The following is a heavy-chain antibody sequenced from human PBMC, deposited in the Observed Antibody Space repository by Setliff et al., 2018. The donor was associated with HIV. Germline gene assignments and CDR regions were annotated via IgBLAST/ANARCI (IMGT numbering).Heavy chain of an antibody. Sequence: ASVKVSCKASGYAFSRFSLTWVRQAPGQGLEWMGWISDYNNNVEYAEKFQGRVTMTKDTSTGIAYLGLRSLRPDDTALYFCARRADWFDLWGQGTLVTVS. CDR2: ISDYNNNV. V-gene: IGHV1-18*01. CDR1: GYAFSRFS. CDR3: ARRADWFDL. J-gene: IGHJ5*02.